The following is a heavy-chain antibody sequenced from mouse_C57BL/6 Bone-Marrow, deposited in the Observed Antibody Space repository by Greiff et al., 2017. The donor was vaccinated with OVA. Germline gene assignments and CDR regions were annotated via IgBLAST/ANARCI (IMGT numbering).Heavy chain of an antibody. J-gene: IGHJ4*01. CDR3: ARERGGPNYYAMDY. CDR2: SRNKANDYTT. V-gene: IGHV7-1*01. CDR1: GFTFSDFY. Sequence: EVQVVESGGGLVQSGRSLRLSCATSGFTFSDFYMEWVRQAPGKGLEWIAASRNKANDYTTEYSASVKGRFIVSRDTSQSILYLQMNALRAEDTAIYYCARERGGPNYYAMDYWGQGTSVTVSS.